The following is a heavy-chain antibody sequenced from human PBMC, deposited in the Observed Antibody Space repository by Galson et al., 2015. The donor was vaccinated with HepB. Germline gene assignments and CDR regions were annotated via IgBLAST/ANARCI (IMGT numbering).Heavy chain of an antibody. J-gene: IGHJ6*02. Sequence: TLCVTCTVSGGSIRSCSYYWGWIRPPPGTGLEWIGSIYYSGSTYYNPSLKSRVTISVDTSKNQFSLKLSSVTAADTAVYYCARHSDPYSSSWYSLHSTSYYYYGMDVWGQGTTVTVSS. D-gene: IGHD6-13*01. CDR1: GGSIRSCSYY. CDR3: ARHSDPYSSSWYSLHSTSYYYYGMDV. V-gene: IGHV4-39*01. CDR2: IYYSGST.